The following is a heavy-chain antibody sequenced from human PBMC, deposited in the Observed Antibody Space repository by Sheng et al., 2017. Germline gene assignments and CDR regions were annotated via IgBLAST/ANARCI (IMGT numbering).Heavy chain of an antibody. CDR2: ISAYNGNT. D-gene: IGHD3-3*01. CDR1: GYTFTSYG. J-gene: IGHJ4*02. CDR3: ARGDYDFWSGYHPGGGSWRY. Sequence: QVQLVQSGAEVKKPGASVKVSCKASGYTFTSYGISWVRQAPGQGLEWMGWISAYNGNTNYAQKLQGRVTMTTDTSTSTAYMELRSLRSDDTAVYYCARGDYDFWSGYHPGGGSWRYWGQGTLVTVSS. V-gene: IGHV1-18*01.